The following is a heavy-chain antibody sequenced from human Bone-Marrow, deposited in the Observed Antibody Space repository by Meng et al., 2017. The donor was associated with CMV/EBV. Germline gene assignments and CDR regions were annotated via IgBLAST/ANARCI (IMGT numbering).Heavy chain of an antibody. J-gene: IGHJ3*02. Sequence: SETLSLTCTVSGGSISSITYYWGWIRQPPGKGLEWIGSIYYSGSAHYNPSLQSRVTITVDTSKNQFSLRLSSVTAADTAVYYCARDGGGCSNGICYSNGDAFDIWGEATMATVSS. D-gene: IGHD2-8*01. CDR2: IYYSGSA. V-gene: IGHV4-39*07. CDR1: GGSISSITYY. CDR3: ARDGGGCSNGICYSNGDAFDI.